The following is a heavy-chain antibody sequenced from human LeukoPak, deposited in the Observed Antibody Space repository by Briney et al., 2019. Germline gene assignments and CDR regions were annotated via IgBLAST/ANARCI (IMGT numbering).Heavy chain of an antibody. CDR1: GFTFSSLA. V-gene: IGHV3-23*01. CDR3: AKGNYGYILYFDY. D-gene: IGHD5-18*01. CDR2: ISVSGGST. J-gene: IGHJ4*02. Sequence: GGSLRLSCAAPGFTFSSLAMSWVRQTPGEGLKWVSAISVSGGSTYYADSVKGRFTISRDNSKNTLYLQMNSLRAEDTAVYYCAKGNYGYILYFDYWGQGALVTVSS.